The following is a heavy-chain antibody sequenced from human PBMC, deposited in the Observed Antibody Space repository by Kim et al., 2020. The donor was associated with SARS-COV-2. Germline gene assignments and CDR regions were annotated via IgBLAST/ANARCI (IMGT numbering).Heavy chain of an antibody. CDR1: GFTFSSYA. D-gene: IGHD3-22*01. Sequence: GGSLRLSCAASGFTFSSYAMSWVRQAPGKGLEWVSAISGSGGSTYYADSVKGRFTISRDNSKNTLYLQMNSLRAEDTAVYYCAKDLFALDSSGYMESDYWGQGTLVTVSS. CDR3: AKDLFALDSSGYMESDY. CDR2: ISGSGGST. J-gene: IGHJ4*02. V-gene: IGHV3-23*01.